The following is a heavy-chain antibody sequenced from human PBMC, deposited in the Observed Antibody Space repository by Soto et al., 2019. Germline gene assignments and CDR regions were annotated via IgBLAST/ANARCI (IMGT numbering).Heavy chain of an antibody. V-gene: IGHV1-69*02. CDR3: ARSPAVGATPAEYFQH. J-gene: IGHJ1*01. CDR1: GGTFSSYT. CDR2: IIPILGIA. Sequence: QVQLVQSGAEVKKPGSSVKVSCKASGGTFSSYTISWVRQAPGQGLEWMGRIIPILGIANYAQKFQGRVTITADKSTSTAYMELSSLRSEDTAVYYCARSPAVGATPAEYFQHWGQGTLVTVSS. D-gene: IGHD1-26*01.